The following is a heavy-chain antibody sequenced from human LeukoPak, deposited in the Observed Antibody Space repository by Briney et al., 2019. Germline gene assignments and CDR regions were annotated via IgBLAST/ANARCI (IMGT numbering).Heavy chain of an antibody. V-gene: IGHV3-7*01. D-gene: IGHD3-3*01. CDR2: IKQDGSEK. CDR3: ARDPDFWSGYYGDY. J-gene: IGHJ4*02. Sequence: GGSLRLSCAASGLTFSSYWMSWVRQAPGKGLEWVANIKQDGSEKYYVDSVKGRFTISRDNAKNSLYLQMNSLRAEDTAVYYCARDPDFWSGYYGDYWGQGTLVTVSS. CDR1: GLTFSSYW.